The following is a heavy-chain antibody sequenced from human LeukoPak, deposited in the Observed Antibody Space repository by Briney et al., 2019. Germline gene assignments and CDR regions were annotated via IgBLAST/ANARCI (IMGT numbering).Heavy chain of an antibody. V-gene: IGHV3-7*01. CDR3: AKLLVTATRFDH. J-gene: IGHJ5*02. CDR2: INPDGSQK. CDR1: GFTSIRSW. Sequence: PGGSLRLSREASGFTSIRSWTCWVRQAPGKGLEWVASINPDGSQKHHVDSVKGRFTISRDNTRNSVYLQMNSLGGEDTAVYYCAKLLVTATRFDHWGQGTLVTVSS. D-gene: IGHD5-24*01.